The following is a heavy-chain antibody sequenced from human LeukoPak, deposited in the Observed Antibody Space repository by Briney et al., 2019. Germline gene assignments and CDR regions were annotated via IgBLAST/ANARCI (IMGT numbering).Heavy chain of an antibody. Sequence: PGGSLRLSCAASGFTFSSYAMSWVRQAPGKGLDWVSAIGGGGESIHYADFVKGRFTISRDNSKNMLYLQMNSLRVEDTAVYYCAKDLRGYDRPADYWGQGTLVTVSS. CDR2: IGGGGESI. V-gene: IGHV3-23*01. J-gene: IGHJ4*02. CDR1: GFTFSSYA. D-gene: IGHD3-22*01. CDR3: AKDLRGYDRPADY.